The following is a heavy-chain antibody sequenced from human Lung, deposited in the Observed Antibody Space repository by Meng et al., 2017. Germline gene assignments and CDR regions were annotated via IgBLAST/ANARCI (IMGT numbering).Heavy chain of an antibody. V-gene: IGHV3-74*01. CDR2: ITGDGSRT. CDR3: ARGGVTTDD. D-gene: IGHD4-17*01. J-gene: IGHJ4*02. Sequence: VHWWEAGGGLFKRGGSLYLLVAASGLSFSQPWMYWVHPAPGKGLEWVARITGDGSRTIYADSVQGRFTMSRDNAKNTLSLQMNSLRAEDTAVYYCARGGVTTDDWGQGTLVTVSS. CDR1: GLSFSQPW.